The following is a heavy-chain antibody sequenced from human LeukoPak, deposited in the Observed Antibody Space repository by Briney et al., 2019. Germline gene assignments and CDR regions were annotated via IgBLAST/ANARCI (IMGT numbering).Heavy chain of an antibody. D-gene: IGHD2-2*01. CDR2: ISSDGSNK. V-gene: IGHV3-30-3*01. J-gene: IGHJ3*02. CDR3: AREGQYPNAFDI. CDR1: GFIFNNYA. Sequence: GGSLRLSCAASGFIFNNYAMDWVRQAPGKGLEWVAFISSDGSNKFYADSVKGRFTVSRDNFKNMLYVQMNSLRAEDAAVYYCAREGQYPNAFDIWGQGTLVSVSS.